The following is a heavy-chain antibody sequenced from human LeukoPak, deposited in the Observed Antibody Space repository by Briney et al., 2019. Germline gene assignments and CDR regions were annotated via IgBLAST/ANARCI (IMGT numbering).Heavy chain of an antibody. CDR3: ARGQGYCSSTSCPSARMDV. CDR1: GFTFSSYA. J-gene: IGHJ6*02. Sequence: GGSLRLSCAASGFTFSSYAMSWVRQAPGKGLEWVSVIYSGGSTYYADSVKGRFTISRDNSKNTLYLQMNSLRAEDTAVYYCARGQGYCSSTSCPSARMDVWGQGTTVTVSS. V-gene: IGHV3-66*01. D-gene: IGHD2-2*01. CDR2: IYSGGST.